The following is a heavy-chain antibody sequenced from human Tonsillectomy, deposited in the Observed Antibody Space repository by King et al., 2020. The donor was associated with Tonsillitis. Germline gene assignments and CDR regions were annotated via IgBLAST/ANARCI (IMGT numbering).Heavy chain of an antibody. J-gene: IGHJ4*02. Sequence: VQLQESGPGLVKPSETLSLTCTVSGGSVSRSNYYWSWIRQPPGKGLEWIGYIYYSATTNYNPSLKSRVTISVDASKNQFSLKVNSVTAADTAIYFCASFYYDSSGYSRIDYWGQGTLVTVSS. CDR3: ASFYYDSSGYSRIDY. CDR2: IYYSATT. D-gene: IGHD3-22*01. CDR1: GGSVSRSNYY. V-gene: IGHV4-61*01.